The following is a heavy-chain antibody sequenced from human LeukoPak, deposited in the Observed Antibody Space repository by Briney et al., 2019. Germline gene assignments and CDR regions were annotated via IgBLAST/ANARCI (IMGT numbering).Heavy chain of an antibody. CDR2: IYYSGST. V-gene: IGHV4-39*01. CDR3: ARRRSRFYFDY. Sequence: SETLPLTCTVSIGSISSNDYFWGWIRQPPGKGLEWIGSIYYSGSTYYNPSLKSRVTISVDTSKNQFSLKLTSVTAADTAVYYCARRRSRFYFDYWGQGTLVTVSS. CDR1: IGSISSNDYF. J-gene: IGHJ4*02.